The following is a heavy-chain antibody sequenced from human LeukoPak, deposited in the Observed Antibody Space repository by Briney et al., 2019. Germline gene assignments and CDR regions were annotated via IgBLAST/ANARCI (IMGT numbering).Heavy chain of an antibody. CDR1: GGSFSSGDYD. V-gene: IGHV4-30-4*01. Sequence: SQTLSLTCTVSGGSFSSGDYDWGWLRQPPGKGLEWIRYIYDRGSTRDNPSLTSRATISVDTSKNQFSLNLISVTAADTAVYYCARTITMVRGVREWFDPWGQGTLVTVSS. CDR2: IYDRGST. CDR3: ARTITMVRGVREWFDP. D-gene: IGHD3-10*01. J-gene: IGHJ5*02.